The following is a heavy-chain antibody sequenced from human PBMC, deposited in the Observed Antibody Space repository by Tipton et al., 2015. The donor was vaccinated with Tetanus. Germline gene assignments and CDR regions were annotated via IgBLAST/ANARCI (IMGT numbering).Heavy chain of an antibody. D-gene: IGHD2-15*01. V-gene: IGHV4-4*07. J-gene: IGHJ3*01. Sequence: TLSLTCTVSGGSTRDFYWTWIRQAAGKRLEWIGRIYTSHITIYNPSLKSRVSMSMDTSRNQFSLELSSVTAADTAVYYCARVLRFSASGGWDDAFDLWGQGTLVTVSS. CDR3: ARVLRFSASGGWDDAFDL. CDR2: IYTSHIT. CDR1: GGSTRDFY.